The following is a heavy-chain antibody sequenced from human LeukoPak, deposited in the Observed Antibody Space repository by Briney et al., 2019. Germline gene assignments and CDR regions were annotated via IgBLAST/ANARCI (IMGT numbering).Heavy chain of an antibody. Sequence: PGGSLRLSCAASGFTFSSYGMHWVRQAPGKGLEWVAVISYDGSDKYYADSVKGRFTISRDNSKNTLYLQMNSLRAEDTAVYYCAKQGGYSYGPLFDYWGQGTLVTVSS. V-gene: IGHV3-30*18. CDR2: ISYDGSDK. D-gene: IGHD5-18*01. CDR1: GFTFSSYG. CDR3: AKQGGYSYGPLFDY. J-gene: IGHJ4*02.